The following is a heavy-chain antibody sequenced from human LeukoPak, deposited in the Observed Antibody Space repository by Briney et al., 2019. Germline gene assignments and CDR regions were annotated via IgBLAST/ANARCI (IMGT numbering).Heavy chain of an antibody. Sequence: PGGSLRLSCAAFGFTFDDYAMHWVRQAPGKGLEWVSGISWNSGSIGYADSVKGRFTISRDNAKNSLYLQMNSLRAEDTALYYCAKGRYYYDSSGSFDAFDIWGQGTMVTVSS. D-gene: IGHD3-22*01. CDR3: AKGRYYYDSSGSFDAFDI. J-gene: IGHJ3*02. CDR2: ISWNSGSI. V-gene: IGHV3-9*01. CDR1: GFTFDDYA.